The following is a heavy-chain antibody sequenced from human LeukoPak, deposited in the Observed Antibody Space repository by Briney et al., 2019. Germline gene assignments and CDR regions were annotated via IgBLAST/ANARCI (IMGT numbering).Heavy chain of an antibody. CDR3: AKRRAAAGFDY. D-gene: IGHD6-13*01. CDR1: GFTVSSNY. V-gene: IGHV3-23*01. Sequence: GGSLRPSCAASGFTVSSNYMSWVRQAPGKGLEWVSAISGSGGSTYYADSVKGRFTISRDNSKNTLYLQMNSLRAEDTAVYYCAKRRAAAGFDYWGQGTLVTVSS. CDR2: ISGSGGST. J-gene: IGHJ4*02.